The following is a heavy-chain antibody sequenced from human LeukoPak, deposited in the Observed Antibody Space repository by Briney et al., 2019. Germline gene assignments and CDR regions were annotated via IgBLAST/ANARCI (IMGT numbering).Heavy chain of an antibody. V-gene: IGHV1-69*13. CDR1: GGTFSSYA. CDR2: IIPIFGTA. D-gene: IGHD3-3*01. CDR3: ASRRPDRYYDFWSGSYYFDY. J-gene: IGHJ4*02. Sequence: SVKVSCKASGGTFSSYAISWVRQAPGQGLEWMGGIIPIFGTANYAQKFQGRVTITADESTSTAYMELSSLRSEDTAVYYCASRRPDRYYDFWSGSYYFDYWGQGTLVTVSS.